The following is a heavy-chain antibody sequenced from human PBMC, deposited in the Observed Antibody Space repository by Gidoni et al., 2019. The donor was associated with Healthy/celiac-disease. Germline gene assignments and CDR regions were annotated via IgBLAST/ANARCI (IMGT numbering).Heavy chain of an antibody. CDR1: GFTFSSYG. CDR3: ARGDYYDSSGYSDY. V-gene: IGHV3-33*01. D-gene: IGHD3-22*01. CDR2: IWYDGSNK. J-gene: IGHJ4*02. Sequence: QVQLVESGGGVVQPGRSLRLSCAASGFTFSSYGMHWVRQAPGKGLEWVAVIWYDGSNKYYADSVKGRFTISRDNSKNTLYLQMNSLRAEDTAVYYCARGDYYDSSGYSDYWGQGTLVTVSS.